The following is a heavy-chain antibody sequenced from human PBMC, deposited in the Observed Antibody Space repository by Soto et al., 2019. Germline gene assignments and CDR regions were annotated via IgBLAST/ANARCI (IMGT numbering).Heavy chain of an antibody. Sequence: PSETSSLTCTVFVDSIISGGYSWSWIGHHPEKGLEWVGYIHHNGNPYSNRSLESRVTMPVDTSKNQFFLSLTSVTAADTPVYYCARDGSTGSSYKTYFAPWAQGTPVTVSS. D-gene: IGHD2-8*02. CDR2: IHHNGNP. J-gene: IGHJ5*02. CDR1: VDSIISGGYS. CDR3: ARDGSTGSSYKTYFAP. V-gene: IGHV4-31*03.